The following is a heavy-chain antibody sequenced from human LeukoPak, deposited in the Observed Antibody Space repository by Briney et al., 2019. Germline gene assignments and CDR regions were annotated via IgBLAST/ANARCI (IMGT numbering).Heavy chain of an antibody. J-gene: IGHJ4*02. CDR1: GFTFSIYG. V-gene: IGHV3-33*01. D-gene: IGHD5-12*01. CDR2: IWADGIKK. CDR3: ARGYSGNNYIN. Sequence: GGSLRLSCAASGFTFSIYGMHWVRQAPGKGLEWVAIIWADGIKKFYADSAKGRFTVSRDNFKNMLYLQMNSLRVEDTALYFCARGYSGNNYINWGQGTLVTVSS.